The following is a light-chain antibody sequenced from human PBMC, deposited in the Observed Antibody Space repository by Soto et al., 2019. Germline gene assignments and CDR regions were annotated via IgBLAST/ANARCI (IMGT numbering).Light chain of an antibody. J-gene: IGKJ1*01. CDR3: QQYSRHWT. CDR1: QNINRW. Sequence: DIPMTQSPSTLSASVGDRVTITCRASQNINRWLAWYQQKPGKAPMLLIYDASSLESGAPSRFSGSGSGTEFTLTISSLQPDDFATYYCQQYSRHWTFGQGTKVEIK. V-gene: IGKV1-5*01. CDR2: DAS.